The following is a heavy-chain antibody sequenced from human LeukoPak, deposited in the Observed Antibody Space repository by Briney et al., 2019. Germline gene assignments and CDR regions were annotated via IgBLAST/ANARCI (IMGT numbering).Heavy chain of an antibody. CDR1: GGSIKNSPYY. D-gene: IGHD1-26*01. V-gene: IGHV4-39*01. CDR3: ARNDRGRPADY. J-gene: IGHJ4*02. Sequence: PSETLSLTCTVSGGSIKNSPYYWGWIRQPPGKELEWIVSMHYSGTTYYNPSLKSRVTISIDTSKNQFSLRLISVTAADTAVFYCARNDRGRPADYWGQGTLVTVSS. CDR2: MHYSGTT.